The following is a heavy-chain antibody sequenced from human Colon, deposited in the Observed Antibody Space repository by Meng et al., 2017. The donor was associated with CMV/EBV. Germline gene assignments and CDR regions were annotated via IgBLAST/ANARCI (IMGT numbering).Heavy chain of an antibody. V-gene: IGHV1-69-2*01. CDR3: ATVSKVGRIAAAGMQTNWFDP. Sequence: YYMHWVQQAPGKGLEWMGLVDPEDGETIYAEKFQGRVTITADTSTDTAYMELSSLRSEDTAVYYCATVSKVGRIAAAGMQTNWFDPWGQGTLVTVSS. CDR1: YY. CDR2: VDPEDGET. J-gene: IGHJ5*02. D-gene: IGHD6-13*01.